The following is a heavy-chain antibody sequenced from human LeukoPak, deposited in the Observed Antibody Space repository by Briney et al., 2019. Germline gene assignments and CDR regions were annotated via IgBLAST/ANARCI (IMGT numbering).Heavy chain of an antibody. CDR2: ISSDSRTI. CDR3: ARGPYGDYIDAFDI. CDR1: GFTFSSYG. J-gene: IGHJ3*02. D-gene: IGHD4-17*01. V-gene: IGHV3-48*02. Sequence: GGSLRLSCAASGFTFSSYGMHWVRQAPGKGLEWVSYISSDSRTIYYPDSVKGRFTISRDNAKNSLYLQMNSLRDEDTAVYYCARGPYGDYIDAFDIWGQGTLVTVSS.